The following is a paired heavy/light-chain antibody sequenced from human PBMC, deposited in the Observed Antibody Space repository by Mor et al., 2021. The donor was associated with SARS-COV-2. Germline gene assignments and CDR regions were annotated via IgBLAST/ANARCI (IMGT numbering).Light chain of an antibody. V-gene: IGKV1-13*02. CDR1: QGIAGA. J-gene: IGKJ5*01. Sequence: AIQLTQSPSSLSASVGDRVTITCRASQGIAGALAWYQQKPGKAPKFLIYDASTLESGVPSRFSGSGSGTDFTLTISSLQPEDFATYYCQQFKTFPTFGQGTRLEIK. CDR3: QQFKTFPT. CDR2: DAS.
Heavy chain of an antibody. CDR1: GFTFSNYG. J-gene: IGHJ4*02. CDR2: IRYDGSNK. V-gene: IGHV3-30*02. CDR3: AKDRHIFNWNDPYYFDY. D-gene: IGHD1-20*01. Sequence: QVQLVESGGGVVQPGGSLRLSCAASGFTFSNYGLHWVRQAPGKGLEWVTFIRYDGSNKYYTDSVKGRFTISRDNSKNTLYLQMNSLKAEDTAVYYCAKDRHIFNWNDPYYFDYWGQGTLVTVSS.